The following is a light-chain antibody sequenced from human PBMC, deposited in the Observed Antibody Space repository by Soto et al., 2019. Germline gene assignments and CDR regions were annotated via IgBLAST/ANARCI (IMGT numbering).Light chain of an antibody. CDR2: EVT. Sequence: QSALTQPASVSGSPGQSITISCTGTSSDVGGHNFVSWYQQRPGKAPKLMIFEVTKRPSGVSSRFSASKSGNTASLTISGVQAEDEADYYCCSHAGTTTWVFGGGTKLTVL. J-gene: IGLJ2*01. CDR3: CSHAGTTTWV. CDR1: SSDVGGHNF. V-gene: IGLV2-23*02.